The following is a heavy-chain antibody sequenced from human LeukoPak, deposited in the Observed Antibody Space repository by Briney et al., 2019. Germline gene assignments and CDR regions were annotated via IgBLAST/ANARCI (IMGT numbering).Heavy chain of an antibody. V-gene: IGHV3-7*01. Sequence: PGGSLRLSCAASGFTFSAYWMSWVRQAPGKGLEWVANMNQDGSQTYYVDSVRGRFTISRDNAKNSLYLQMNSLRAEDTAVYYCARDYSSGWPGYWGQGALVTVSS. D-gene: IGHD6-19*01. J-gene: IGHJ4*02. CDR2: MNQDGSQT. CDR1: GFTFSAYW. CDR3: ARDYSSGWPGY.